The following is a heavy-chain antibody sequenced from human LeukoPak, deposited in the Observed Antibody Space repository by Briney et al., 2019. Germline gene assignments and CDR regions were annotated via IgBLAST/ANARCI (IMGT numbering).Heavy chain of an antibody. CDR3: ARYIDAYNYFDS. CDR2: IYPGDSDT. CDR1: GYSFTSYW. Sequence: VESRKISCKGSGYSFTSYWIGWVRQMPGRGLEWMGIIYPGDSDTRYSPSFQGQVTMSADKSVGTAYLQWTSLKASDSAMYFCARYIDAYNYFDSRGQGTLVTVSS. J-gene: IGHJ4*02. D-gene: IGHD5-24*01. V-gene: IGHV5-51*01.